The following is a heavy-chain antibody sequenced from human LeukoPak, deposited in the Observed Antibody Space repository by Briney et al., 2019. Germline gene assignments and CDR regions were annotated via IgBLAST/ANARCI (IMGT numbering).Heavy chain of an antibody. D-gene: IGHD1-20*01. Sequence: ASVKVSCKASGYTFTSYGISWVRQAPGQGLEWMGWISAYNGNTNYAQKLQGRVTMTTDTSTSTAYMELRSLRSDDTAVYYCAKDGRYNWNDRNWFDPWGQGTLVTVSS. CDR1: GYTFTSYG. CDR2: ISAYNGNT. CDR3: AKDGRYNWNDRNWFDP. V-gene: IGHV1-18*01. J-gene: IGHJ5*02.